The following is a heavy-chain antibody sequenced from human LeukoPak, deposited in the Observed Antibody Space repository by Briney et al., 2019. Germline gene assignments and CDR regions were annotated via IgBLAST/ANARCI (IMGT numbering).Heavy chain of an antibody. D-gene: IGHD3-10*01. J-gene: IGHJ5*02. CDR1: GYSISSSNW. CDR2: IYYSGST. Sequence: PSETLSLTCAVSGYSISSSNWWGWIRQPPGKGLEWIGYIYYSGSTFSNPSLRSRLTISVDTSKNQFSLKLNSVTAADTAVYYCARGAHYGSGSYSWFDPWGQGTLVTVSS. V-gene: IGHV4-28*01. CDR3: ARGAHYGSGSYSWFDP.